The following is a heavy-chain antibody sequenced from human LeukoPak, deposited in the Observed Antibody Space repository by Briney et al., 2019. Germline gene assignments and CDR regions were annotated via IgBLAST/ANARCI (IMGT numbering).Heavy chain of an antibody. V-gene: IGHV1-8*01. CDR2: MNTNSANT. D-gene: IGHD1-26*01. Sequence: ASVKVSCKASGYTFTSYDINWVRQATGQGLEWMGWMNTNSANTGYAQKFQGRVTMTRNTSISTAYMELSSLRSEDTAVYYCARGRMGASPSYFDYWGQGTLVTVSS. J-gene: IGHJ4*02. CDR1: GYTFTSYD. CDR3: ARGRMGASPSYFDY.